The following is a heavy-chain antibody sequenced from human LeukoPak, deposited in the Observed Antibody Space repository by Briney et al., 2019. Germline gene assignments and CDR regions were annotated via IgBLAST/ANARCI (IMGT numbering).Heavy chain of an antibody. D-gene: IGHD3-9*01. CDR3: ARGPKYQFENTDYFWFDP. J-gene: IGHJ5*02. CDR2: IYYSGST. Sequence: SQTLSLTCTVSGDSISSGDYFWSWIRQPPGKGLEWIAYIYYSGSTYYNPSLKSRITISVDTSKNQVSLKLSSVTVADTAVYYCARGPKYQFENTDYFWFDPWGQGTLVTVSS. CDR1: GDSISSGDYF. V-gene: IGHV4-30-4*01.